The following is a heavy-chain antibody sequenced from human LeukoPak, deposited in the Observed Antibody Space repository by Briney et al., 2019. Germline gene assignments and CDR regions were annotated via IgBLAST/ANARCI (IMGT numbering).Heavy chain of an antibody. J-gene: IGHJ3*02. V-gene: IGHV5-51*01. D-gene: IGHD4-17*01. CDR3: ASPTTVTTIAFDI. CDR1: GYIFTSYW. CDR2: IYPGDSDT. Sequence: GESLEISCQGSGYIFTSYWIGWVRQVPGKGLEWMGIIYPGDSDTRYSPSFQGQVTISADKSISTAYLQWSSLKASDTAMYYCASPTTVTTIAFDIWGQGTMVTVSS.